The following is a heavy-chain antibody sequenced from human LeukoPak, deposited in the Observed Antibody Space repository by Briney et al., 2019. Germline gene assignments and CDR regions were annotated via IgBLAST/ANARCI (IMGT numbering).Heavy chain of an antibody. CDR3: ASSWGTGDSGY. V-gene: IGHV4-59*12. CDR2: IYYSGTT. D-gene: IGHD7-27*01. CDR1: GDSISSYY. J-gene: IGHJ4*02. Sequence: SETLSLTCTVSGDSISSYYWNWIRQSPGKGLEWIGYIYYSGTTNYNPSLKSRVTISIDTSKNQFSLKVRSVTAADTAVYYCASSWGTGDSGYWGQGTLVTVSS.